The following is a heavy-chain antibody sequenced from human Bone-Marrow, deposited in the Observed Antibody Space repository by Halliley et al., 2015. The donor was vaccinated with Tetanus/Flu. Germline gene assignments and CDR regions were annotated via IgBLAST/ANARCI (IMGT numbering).Heavy chain of an antibody. J-gene: IGHJ5*02. CDR3: ARVPFEYVPSSPFAP. CDR2: IYHDGST. Sequence: IGNIYHDGSTGYNPSLRSRVTISVDTSKNQFSLKLGSLTAAATAVYYCARVPFEYVPSSPFAPWGQGILVTVSS. V-gene: IGHV4-59*01. D-gene: IGHD6-6*01.